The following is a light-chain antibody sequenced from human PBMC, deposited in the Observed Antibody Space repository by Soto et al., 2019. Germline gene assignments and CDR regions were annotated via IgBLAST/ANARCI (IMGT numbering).Light chain of an antibody. Sequence: QSVLTQPPSVSAAPGQRVTISCSGSSSNIVSWYQQLPGTAPKLLIYDNNKRPSGIPDRFSGSKSGTSATLGITGLQTGDEADCYCGTWDTRLSVVVFGGGTKLTVL. CDR3: GTWDTRLSVVV. J-gene: IGLJ2*01. V-gene: IGLV1-51*01. CDR1: SSNI. CDR2: DNN.